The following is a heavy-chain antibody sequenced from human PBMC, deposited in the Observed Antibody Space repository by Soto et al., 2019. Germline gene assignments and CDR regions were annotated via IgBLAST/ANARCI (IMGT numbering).Heavy chain of an antibody. Sequence: GASVKVSCKASGYTFTSYAMHWVRQAPGQRLEWMGWINAGNGNTKYSQKFQGRVTMTTDTSTNTAYMELRSLRSDDTAVYYCARDGRITMVRGVITPYYYYGMDVWGQGTTVTVSS. J-gene: IGHJ6*02. CDR2: INAGNGNT. CDR3: ARDGRITMVRGVITPYYYYGMDV. D-gene: IGHD3-10*01. V-gene: IGHV1-3*01. CDR1: GYTFTSYA.